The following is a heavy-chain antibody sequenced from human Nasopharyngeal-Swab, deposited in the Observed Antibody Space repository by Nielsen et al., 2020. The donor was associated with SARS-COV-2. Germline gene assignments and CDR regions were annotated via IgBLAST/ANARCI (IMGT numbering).Heavy chain of an antibody. D-gene: IGHD3-10*01. V-gene: IGHV3-30-3*01. Sequence: GGSLRLSCAASGFTFSSYAMSWVRQAPGKGLEWVAVISYDGSNKYYADSVKGRFTISRDNSKNTLYLQMNSLRAEDTAVYYCAKGVVPYGSGSRSDYWGQGTLVTVSS. J-gene: IGHJ4*02. CDR1: GFTFSSYA. CDR2: ISYDGSNK. CDR3: AKGVVPYGSGSRSDY.